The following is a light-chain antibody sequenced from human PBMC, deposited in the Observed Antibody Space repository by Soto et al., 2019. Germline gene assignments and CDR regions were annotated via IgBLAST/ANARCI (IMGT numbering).Light chain of an antibody. J-gene: IGLJ2*01. CDR3: SSYTTSSTVV. Sequence: QSALTQPASVSGSPGQSITISCTGTSSDVGAYDYVSWYQQHPDKAPKLMIYEVSYRPSGVSNRFSGSTSVNTATLTISGLQAEDEADYYCSSYTTSSTVVFGGGTKVTVL. CDR2: EVS. CDR1: SSDVGAYDY. V-gene: IGLV2-14*03.